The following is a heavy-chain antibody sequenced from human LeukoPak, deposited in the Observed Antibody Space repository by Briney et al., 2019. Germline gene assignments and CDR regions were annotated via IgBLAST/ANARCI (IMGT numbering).Heavy chain of an antibody. CDR2: ISGSGGST. J-gene: IGHJ4*02. V-gene: IGHV3-23*01. D-gene: IGHD3-9*01. Sequence: PGGSLRLSCAASGFTFSSYAMSWVRQAPGKGLEWVSAISGSGGSTYYADSVKGRFNISRDNSKNTLYLQMNRLRAEDTAVYYCAKTDFWSGYLRYFDWLTFDYWGQGTLVTVSS. CDR3: AKTDFWSGYLRYFDWLTFDY. CDR1: GFTFSSYA.